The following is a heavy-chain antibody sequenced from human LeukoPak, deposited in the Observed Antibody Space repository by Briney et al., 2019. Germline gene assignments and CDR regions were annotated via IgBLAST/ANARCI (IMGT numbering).Heavy chain of an antibody. Sequence: GGSLRLSCAASGFTFSSYAMSWVRQAPGKGLEWVSAISGSGGSTYYADSVKGRFTISRDNSKNTLYLQMNSLRAEDTAVYYCAKDQSSPGRRGYYGMDVWGQGTTVTVSS. V-gene: IGHV3-23*01. D-gene: IGHD5-24*01. CDR1: GFTFSSYA. CDR2: ISGSGGST. J-gene: IGHJ6*02. CDR3: AKDQSSPGRRGYYGMDV.